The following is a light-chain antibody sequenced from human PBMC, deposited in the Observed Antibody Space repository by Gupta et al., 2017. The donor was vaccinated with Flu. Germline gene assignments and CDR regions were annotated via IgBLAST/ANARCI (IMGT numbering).Light chain of an antibody. V-gene: IGKV2-28*01. CDR1: QSLLHSNRYNY. CDR3: MRALQTVT. Sequence: TSCRSSQSLLHSNRYNYLDWYLQKPEQSPQLLIYLGSNRACVVPDRCSGSGASTDFTLKISRVEAEDVVFYYCMRALQTVTFGGGTKVEIK. J-gene: IGKJ4*01. CDR2: LGS.